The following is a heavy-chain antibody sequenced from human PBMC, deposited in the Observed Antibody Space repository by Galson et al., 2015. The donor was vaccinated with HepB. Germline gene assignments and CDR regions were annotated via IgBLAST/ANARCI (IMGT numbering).Heavy chain of an antibody. CDR2: ISSSSSYI. V-gene: IGHV3-21*01. Sequence: SLRLSCAASGFTFSSYSMNWVRQAPGKGLEWVSSISSSSSYIYYADSVKGRFTISRDNAKNSLYLQMNSLRAEDTAVYYCAREVYSTLFTYGSGSKDYWGQGTLVTVSS. CDR1: GFTFSSYS. D-gene: IGHD3-10*01. CDR3: AREVYSTLFTYGSGSKDY. J-gene: IGHJ4*02.